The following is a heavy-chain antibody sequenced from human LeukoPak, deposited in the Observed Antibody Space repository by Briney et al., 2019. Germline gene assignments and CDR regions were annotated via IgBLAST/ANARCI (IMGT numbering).Heavy chain of an antibody. CDR3: ARDRIAAAGKAARS. D-gene: IGHD6-13*01. V-gene: IGHV3-48*03. Sequence: GGSLRLSCAASGFTFSSYEMNWVRQAPGKGLEWVSYISSSGSTIYYADSVKGRFTISRDNAKNSLYLQMNSLRAEDTAVYYCARDRIAAAGKAARSWGQGTLVTVSS. CDR2: ISSSGSTI. CDR1: GFTFSSYE. J-gene: IGHJ4*02.